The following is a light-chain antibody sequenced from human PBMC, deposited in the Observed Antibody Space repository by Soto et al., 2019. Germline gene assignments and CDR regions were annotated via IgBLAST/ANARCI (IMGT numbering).Light chain of an antibody. V-gene: IGKV1-27*01. CDR2: AAS. J-gene: IGKJ4*01. CDR3: KRCKVPPFT. Sequence: ILMTQSPSSLSAFVGDRVTITCRASQDIGNFLAWYQQKPGKVPKLLIYAASTLQSGVPSRFRGSGSGTDFTLTISSRQPEDFATYYCKRCKVPPFTFGGGTKVDIK. CDR1: QDIGNF.